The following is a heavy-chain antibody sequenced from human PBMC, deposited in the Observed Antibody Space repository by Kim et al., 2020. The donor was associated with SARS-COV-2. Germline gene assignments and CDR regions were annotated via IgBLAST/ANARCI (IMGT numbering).Heavy chain of an antibody. J-gene: IGHJ4*02. V-gene: IGHV4-59*03. CDR3: ARSAGRASWHQFDY. Sequence: SETLSLTCTVSSDPFSAYYWSWIRQIPGKGLEWIGYIFYSGSTNYNPSLKSRATISWDTSRNQFSLVLTSVTPAATAVYYCARSAGRASWHQFDYWGQGVVVTVAA. CDR2: IFYSGST. CDR1: SDPFSAYY. D-gene: IGHD3-10*01.